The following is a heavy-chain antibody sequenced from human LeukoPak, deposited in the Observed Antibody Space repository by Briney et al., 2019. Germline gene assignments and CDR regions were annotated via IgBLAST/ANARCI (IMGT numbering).Heavy chain of an antibody. J-gene: IGHJ3*02. CDR3: ARYPPFGSNAFNI. CDR1: GGSISSGDYY. V-gene: IGHV4-30-4*08. D-gene: IGHD2/OR15-2a*01. Sequence: SQTLPLTCTVSGGSISSGDYYWNWIRQPPGKGLEWIGRIYYSGSTYYNPSLKSRITISIDTSKSQFSLNLSSLTAADTAVYYCARYPPFGSNAFNIWGQGTMVTVSS. CDR2: IYYSGST.